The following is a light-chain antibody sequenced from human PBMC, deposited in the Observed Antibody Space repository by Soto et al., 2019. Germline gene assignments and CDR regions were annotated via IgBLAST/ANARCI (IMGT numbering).Light chain of an antibody. CDR1: QSVSSN. V-gene: IGKV3-15*01. J-gene: IGKJ5*01. CDR3: QQYNNWPIT. CDR2: GAS. Sequence: ERVMTQSPATLSVSPGEKVTLPCRASQSVSSNLAWYQQKPGQAPRLLIYGASTRATGIPARFRGSGSGTEFTLTISSLQSEDFAVYYCQQYNNWPITFGQGTRLEIK.